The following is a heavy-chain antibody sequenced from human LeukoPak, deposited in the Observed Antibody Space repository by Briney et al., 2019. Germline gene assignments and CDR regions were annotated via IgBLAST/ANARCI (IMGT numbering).Heavy chain of an antibody. V-gene: IGHV4-30-4*01. D-gene: IGHD6-13*01. J-gene: IGHJ4*02. CDR1: GGSISSGDYY. Sequence: PSETLSLTCTVSGGSISSGDYYWSWIRQPPGKGLEWIGYIYYSGSTNYNPSLKSRVTISVDTSKNQFSLKLSSVTAADTAVYYCARAVALYSSSWPYFDYWGQGTLVTVSS. CDR3: ARAVALYSSSWPYFDY. CDR2: IYYSGST.